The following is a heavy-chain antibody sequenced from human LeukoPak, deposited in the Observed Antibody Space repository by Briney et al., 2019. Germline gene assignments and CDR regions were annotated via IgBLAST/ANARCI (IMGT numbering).Heavy chain of an antibody. Sequence: GGSLRLSCAASGFTFSSYATSWVRQAPGKGLEWVSAISGSGVSTYYADSVKGRFTISRDNSRNTLYLQVNSLRAEDTAVYYCAKVSAKTTVTFFDYWGQGTLVTVSS. CDR3: AKVSAKTTVTFFDY. V-gene: IGHV3-23*01. D-gene: IGHD4-17*01. J-gene: IGHJ4*02. CDR2: ISGSGVST. CDR1: GFTFSSYA.